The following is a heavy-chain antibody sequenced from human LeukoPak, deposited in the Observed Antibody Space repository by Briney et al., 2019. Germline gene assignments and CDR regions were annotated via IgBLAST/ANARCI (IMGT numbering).Heavy chain of an antibody. Sequence: PSVTLSLTCAVYGGSFSGYYWNWIRQPPGKGLEWIGEINHNGSTNYNPSLKSRVTISVDTSKNQFSLKLSSVTASDTAVYYCASDRSSVYWFDPWGQGTLVTVSS. D-gene: IGHD6-6*01. CDR3: ASDRSSVYWFDP. V-gene: IGHV4-34*01. CDR2: INHNGST. CDR1: GGSFSGYY. J-gene: IGHJ5*02.